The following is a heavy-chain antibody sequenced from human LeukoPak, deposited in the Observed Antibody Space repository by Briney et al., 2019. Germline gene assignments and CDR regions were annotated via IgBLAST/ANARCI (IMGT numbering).Heavy chain of an antibody. J-gene: IGHJ6*03. Sequence: PGGSLRLSCAASTFTFSSYSMNWVRQAPGKGLEWVSYISSNRNTIYYADSVKGRFTISRDNSKNTLYLQMNSLRAEDTAVYYCAKANRGTYSSSWYRAGFYYMDVWGKGTTVTVSS. CDR1: TFTFSSYS. V-gene: IGHV3-48*01. D-gene: IGHD6-13*01. CDR2: ISSNRNTI. CDR3: AKANRGTYSSSWYRAGFYYMDV.